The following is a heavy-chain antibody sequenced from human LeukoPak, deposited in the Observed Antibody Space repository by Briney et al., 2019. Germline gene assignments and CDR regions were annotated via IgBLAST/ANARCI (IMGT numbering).Heavy chain of an antibody. Sequence: GSLRLSCAASGFTFSSYEMNWVRQAPGKGLEWIGTIYYSGSTYYNPSLKSRVTMSLDTSKNQFSLKLSSVTAADTAVYYCARKAPYPDILTGYSAPANYFDYWGQGTLVTVSS. CDR3: ARKAPYPDILTGYSAPANYFDY. CDR1: GFTFSSYE. D-gene: IGHD3-9*01. CDR2: IYYSGST. J-gene: IGHJ4*02. V-gene: IGHV4-59*04.